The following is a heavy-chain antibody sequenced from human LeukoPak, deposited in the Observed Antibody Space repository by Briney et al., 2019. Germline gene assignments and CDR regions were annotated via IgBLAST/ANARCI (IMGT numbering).Heavy chain of an antibody. CDR3: AKGVEVVVLVYYFDC. J-gene: IGHJ4*02. Sequence: GGSLRLSCAASGFTFSNYAMSWVRQAPGKGLEWVSAISGSGGTTHYADSVKGRFTISRDNSKNTLYLQMNSLRAEDTAFYCAKGVEVVVLVYYFDCWGQGTLVTVFS. CDR2: ISGSGGTT. CDR1: GFTFSNYA. V-gene: IGHV3-23*01. D-gene: IGHD2-15*01.